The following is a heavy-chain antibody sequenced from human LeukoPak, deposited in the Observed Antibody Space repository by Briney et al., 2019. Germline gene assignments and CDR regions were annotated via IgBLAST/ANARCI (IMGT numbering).Heavy chain of an antibody. V-gene: IGHV1-24*01. CDR3: ATGLNSYASGDLDY. D-gene: IGHD5-18*01. Sequence: ASVKVSCKVSGYTLTELSMHWVRQAPGKGLEWMGGFDPEDGETIYAQKFQGRVTMTEDTSTDTAYMELNSLRSEDTAVYYCATGLNSYASGDLDYWGQGTLVTVSS. CDR2: FDPEDGET. CDR1: GYTLTELS. J-gene: IGHJ4*02.